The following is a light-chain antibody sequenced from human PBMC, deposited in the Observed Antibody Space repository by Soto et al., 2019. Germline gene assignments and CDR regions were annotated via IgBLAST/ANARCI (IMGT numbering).Light chain of an antibody. V-gene: IGKV3-20*01. CDR3: QQSRSSQFT. Sequence: EIVLTQSPGTLSLSPGERATLSCRASQSVSSSYLAWYQQKPGQAPRLLIYGASSRATGIPDRFSGSGSGTDFTLTIIILEPEDFAVYYCQQSRSSQFTVGPGPTVDIK. CDR2: GAS. J-gene: IGKJ3*01. CDR1: QSVSSSY.